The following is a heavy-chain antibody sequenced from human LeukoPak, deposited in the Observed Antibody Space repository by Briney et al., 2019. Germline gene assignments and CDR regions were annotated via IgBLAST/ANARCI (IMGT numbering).Heavy chain of an antibody. Sequence: ASVKVSCKASGYTFTGYFMHWVRQAPGQGLEWMGWINPNSGGTNYAQKFQGRVIVTRDTSISTAYMELSWLRSDDTAVYYCAREANLDCSGGTCYSGGFDYWGQGTLVIVPP. CDR1: GYTFTGYF. J-gene: IGHJ4*02. CDR2: INPNSGGT. V-gene: IGHV1-2*02. D-gene: IGHD2-15*01. CDR3: AREANLDCSGGTCYSGGFDY.